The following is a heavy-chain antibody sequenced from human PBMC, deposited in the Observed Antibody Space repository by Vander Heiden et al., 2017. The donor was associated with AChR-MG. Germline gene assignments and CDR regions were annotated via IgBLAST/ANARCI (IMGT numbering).Heavy chain of an antibody. CDR3: ARPGGNSDPTRFVEY. V-gene: IGHV3-11*01. CDR2: IRSSGSTI. D-gene: IGHD2-21*02. Sequence: QVQLLDSGGGLVKPGGSLRLPCPASEFTFSNYYRSWIRQGPGKGLEWVSYIRSSGSTIYYADSVKGRFTISRDNAKNSLYLQMNSLRAEDTAVYYCARPGGNSDPTRFVEYWGQGTLVTVSS. CDR1: EFTFSNYY. J-gene: IGHJ4*02.